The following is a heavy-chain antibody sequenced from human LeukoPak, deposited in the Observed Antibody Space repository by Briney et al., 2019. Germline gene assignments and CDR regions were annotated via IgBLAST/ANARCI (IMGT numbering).Heavy chain of an antibody. CDR2: IIPIFGTG. CDR3: ARTGYSILGIDDY. CDR1: GGTFSSYA. J-gene: IGHJ4*02. D-gene: IGHD6-13*01. Sequence: SVKVSCKASGGTFSSYAISWVRQAPGQGLEWMGGIIPIFGTGNYAQKFQGRVTITADESTSTAYMELSSLRSEDTAVYYCARTGYSILGIDDYWGQGTLVTVSS. V-gene: IGHV1-69*13.